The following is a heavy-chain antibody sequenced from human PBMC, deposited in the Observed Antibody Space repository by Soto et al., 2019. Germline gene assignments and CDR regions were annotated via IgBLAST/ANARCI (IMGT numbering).Heavy chain of an antibody. V-gene: IGHV3-30*03. D-gene: IGHD5-18*01. CDR2: ISDDGSNK. Sequence: SCAASGFTFKTYGMHWVRQAPGKGLEWVAVISDDGSNKYNIASVEGRFTISRDNSKNTLSLQMNSLRDEDTAVYYCARGGGYSYGTNDAFDIWGQGTMVTVSS. CDR1: GFTFKTYG. J-gene: IGHJ3*02. CDR3: ARGGGYSYGTNDAFDI.